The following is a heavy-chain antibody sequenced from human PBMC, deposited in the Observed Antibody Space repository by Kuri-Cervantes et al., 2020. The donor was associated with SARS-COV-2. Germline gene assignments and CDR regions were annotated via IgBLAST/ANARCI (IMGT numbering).Heavy chain of an antibody. V-gene: IGHV3-23*01. CDR1: GFTFSSYA. CDR2: ISGSGGST. D-gene: IGHD1-26*01. CDR3: ARAPGGSYRPDAFDI. J-gene: IGHJ3*02. Sequence: GESLKISCAASGFTFSSYAMSWVRQAPGKGLEWVSAISGSGGSTYYADSVKGRFTISRDNSKNSLYLQMNSLRAEDTAVYYCARAPGGSYRPDAFDIWGQGTMVTVSS.